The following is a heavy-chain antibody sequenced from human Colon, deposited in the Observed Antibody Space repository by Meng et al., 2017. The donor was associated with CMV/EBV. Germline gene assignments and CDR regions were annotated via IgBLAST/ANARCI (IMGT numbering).Heavy chain of an antibody. CDR1: GESLSSYY. Sequence: SETLSPTCAVYGESLSSYYWRWARQPPGKGLEWIGELNHSGITNYNPSLERRVTISVDTTKNQFSLKLTSVTAADTGLYYCAREVTTTSTAFDIWGRGTLVTVSS. J-gene: IGHJ3*02. V-gene: IGHV4-34*01. CDR2: LNHSGIT. CDR3: AREVTTTSTAFDI. D-gene: IGHD1-1*01.